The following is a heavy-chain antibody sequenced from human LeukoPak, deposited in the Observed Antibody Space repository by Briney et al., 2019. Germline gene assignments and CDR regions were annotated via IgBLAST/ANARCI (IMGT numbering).Heavy chain of an antibody. J-gene: IGHJ5*01. CDR3: AKDYSSNLFDC. D-gene: IGHD5-18*01. CDR2: IRYDGSDK. CDR1: GFTFSHNG. V-gene: IGHV3-30*02. Sequence: PGGSLRLSCVVSGFTFSHNGMHWVRQAPGKGLGWVAFIRYDGSDKQYADYVKGRFTICRDKSKSTLYLYMNSLRGEDTAVYYCAKDYSSNLFDCWGQGILLTVPS.